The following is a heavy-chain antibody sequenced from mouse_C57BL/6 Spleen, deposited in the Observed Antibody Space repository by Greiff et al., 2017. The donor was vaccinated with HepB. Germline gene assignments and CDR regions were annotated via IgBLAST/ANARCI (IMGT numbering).Heavy chain of an antibody. J-gene: IGHJ3*01. CDR3: ARDYGSSYGWFAY. V-gene: IGHV1-81*01. D-gene: IGHD1-1*01. CDR2: IYPRSGNT. Sequence: VQLQQSGAELARPGASVKLSCKASGYTFTSYGISWVKQSTGQGLEWIGEIYPRSGNTYYNEKFKGKATLTADKSSSTAYMELRSLTSEDSAVYFCARDYGSSYGWFAYWGQGTLVTVSA. CDR1: GYTFTSYG.